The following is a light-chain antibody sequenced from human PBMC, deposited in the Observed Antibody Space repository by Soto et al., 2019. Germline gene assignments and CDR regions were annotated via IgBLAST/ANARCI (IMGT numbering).Light chain of an antibody. Sequence: DIQMTQSPSTLSASVGDRVIITCRASQSISIWLAWYQQKAGKAPKLLIFKTSSLETGVPSRFSGSGSGTEFTLTISSLQPEDFATYYYLQYDSLSYTFGQGTKLEIK. J-gene: IGKJ2*01. CDR3: LQYDSLSYT. V-gene: IGKV1-5*03. CDR1: QSISIW. CDR2: KTS.